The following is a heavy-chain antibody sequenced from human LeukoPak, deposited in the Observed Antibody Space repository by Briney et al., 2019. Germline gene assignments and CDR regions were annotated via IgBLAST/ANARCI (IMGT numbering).Heavy chain of an antibody. CDR1: GDSVSSNSAA. Sequence: SQTLSLTCAISGDSVSSNSAAWNWIRQSPSRGLEWLGRTYYRSKWYNDYAVSVKSRIIINPDTSKNQFSLQLNSVTPEDTAVYYCARWMQLWGKGFYYFDYWGQGTLVTVSS. CDR2: TYYRSKWYN. V-gene: IGHV6-1*01. D-gene: IGHD5-18*01. J-gene: IGHJ4*02. CDR3: ARWMQLWGKGFYYFDY.